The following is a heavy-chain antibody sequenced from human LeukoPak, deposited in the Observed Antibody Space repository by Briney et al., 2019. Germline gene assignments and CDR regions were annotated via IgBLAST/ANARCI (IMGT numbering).Heavy chain of an antibody. V-gene: IGHV4-34*01. CDR3: ARPRMVRGVMVNWFDP. CDR2: INHSGST. Sequence: SETLSLTCAVYGGSFSGYYWSWIRQPPGKGLEWIGEINHSGSTNYNPSLKSRVTISVDTSKNQFSLKLSSVTAADTAVYYCARPRMVRGVMVNWFDPWGQGTLVTVSS. CDR1: GGSFSGYY. J-gene: IGHJ5*02. D-gene: IGHD3-10*01.